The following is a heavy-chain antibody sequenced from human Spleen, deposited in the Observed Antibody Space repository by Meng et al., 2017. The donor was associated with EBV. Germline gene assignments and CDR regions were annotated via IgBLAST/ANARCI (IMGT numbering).Heavy chain of an antibody. Sequence: QVQVVQSGPAVKKPWSSVKVSCKTSGGAFSRSAISWVRQAPGQGLEWMGGLLPILGAPNYAETFQDRVTITADESTSTAYMELSSLTSEDTAVYYCARESGRGYTPDYWGQGTLVTVAS. CDR3: ARESGRGYTPDY. V-gene: IGHV1-69*01. D-gene: IGHD3-10*01. CDR2: LLPILGAP. J-gene: IGHJ4*02. CDR1: GGAFSRSA.